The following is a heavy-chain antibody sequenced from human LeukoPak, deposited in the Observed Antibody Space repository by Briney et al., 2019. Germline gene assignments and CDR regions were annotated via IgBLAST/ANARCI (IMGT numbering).Heavy chain of an antibody. CDR2: IIPIFGTA. J-gene: IGHJ4*02. D-gene: IGHD5-24*01. V-gene: IGHV1-69*06. Sequence: GASVKVSCKASGGTFSSYAISWVRQAPGQGLEWMGGIIPIFGTANYAQKFQGRVTITADKSTSTAYMELSSLRSEDTAVYYCARDKDGYNYGNDYWGQGTLVTVSS. CDR1: GGTFSSYA. CDR3: ARDKDGYNYGNDY.